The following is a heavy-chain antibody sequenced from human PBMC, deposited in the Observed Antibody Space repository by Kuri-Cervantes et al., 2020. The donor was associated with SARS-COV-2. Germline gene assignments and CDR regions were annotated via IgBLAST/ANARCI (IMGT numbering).Heavy chain of an antibody. V-gene: IGHV3-21*01. CDR1: GFTLSSYT. CDR3: AVVAATGYFQH. J-gene: IGHJ1*01. D-gene: IGHD2-15*01. Sequence: GESLKISCAASGFTLSSYTMNWVRQAPGKGLEWIASISSSSRYMYYGDAVKGRFTISRDNTDNSVYLQMNSLRAEDTAVYYCAVVAATGYFQHWGQGTLVTVSS. CDR2: ISSSSRYM.